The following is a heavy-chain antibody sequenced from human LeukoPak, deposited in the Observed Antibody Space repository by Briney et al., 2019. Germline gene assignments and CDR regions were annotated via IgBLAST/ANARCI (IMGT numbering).Heavy chain of an antibody. Sequence: GGSLRLSCAASGFTVSSNYMSWVCQAPGKGLEWVSVIYSGGSTYYADSVKGRFTISRDNSKNTLYLQMNSLRAEDTAVYYCARERRRYCSSTSCYRGPYYYYGMDVWGQGTTVTVSS. V-gene: IGHV3-66*01. CDR3: ARERRRYCSSTSCYRGPYYYYGMDV. D-gene: IGHD2-2*01. CDR2: IYSGGST. J-gene: IGHJ6*02. CDR1: GFTVSSNY.